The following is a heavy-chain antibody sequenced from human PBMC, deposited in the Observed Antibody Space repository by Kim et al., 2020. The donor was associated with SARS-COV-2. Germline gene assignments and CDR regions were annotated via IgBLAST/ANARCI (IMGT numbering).Heavy chain of an antibody. CDR1: GFTFGDYA. D-gene: IGHD2-2*01. V-gene: IGHV3-49*03. Sequence: GGSLRLSCTASGFTFGDYAMSWFRQAPGKGLEWVGFIRSKAYGGTTEYAASVKGRFTISRDDSKSIAYLQMNSLKTEDTAVYYCTRPLPDIVVVPAAGVDYWGQGTLVTVSS. CDR2: IRSKAYGGTT. CDR3: TRPLPDIVVVPAAGVDY. J-gene: IGHJ4*02.